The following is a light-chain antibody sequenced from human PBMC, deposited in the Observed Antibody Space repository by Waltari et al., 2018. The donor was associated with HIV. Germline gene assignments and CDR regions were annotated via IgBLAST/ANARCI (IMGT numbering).Light chain of an antibody. CDR2: EDD. J-gene: IGLJ2*01. CDR3: YSTDSSGYHKV. Sequence: SYELTRPPSVSVSPGQAARITCPGDALAKTYAYWYQQKSGQAPVLVIYEDDKRPSGIPERFSASTSGTMATLTISGAQVEDEGDYYCYSTDSSGYHKVFGGGTKLTVL. V-gene: IGLV3-10*01. CDR1: ALAKTY.